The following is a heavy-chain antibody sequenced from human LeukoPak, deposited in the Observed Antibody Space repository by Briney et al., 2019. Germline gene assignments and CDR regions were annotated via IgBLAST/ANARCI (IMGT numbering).Heavy chain of an antibody. CDR3: ARTLDYYGSGIYSFDY. V-gene: IGHV4-30-2*03. CDR2: IYHSGST. D-gene: IGHD3-10*01. Sequence: SETLSLTCTVSGGSISSGGYYWSWIRQPPGKGLEWIGSIYHSGSTYYNPSLKSRVTISVDTSKNQFSLKLSSVSAADTAVFYCARTLDYYGSGIYSFDYWGQGTLVTVSS. J-gene: IGHJ4*02. CDR1: GGSISSGGYY.